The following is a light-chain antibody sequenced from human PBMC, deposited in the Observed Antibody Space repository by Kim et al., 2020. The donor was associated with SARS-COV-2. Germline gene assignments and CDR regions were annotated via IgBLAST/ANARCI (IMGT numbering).Light chain of an antibody. V-gene: IGLV3-19*01. CDR2: GKN. Sequence: ELTQDPAVSVALGQTVRITCQGDSLRNYYASWYQQQPGQAPVLVLFGKNNRPSGIPDRFSGSKSGNTASLTITGAQAEDEADYYCNSRDSSGNHLVFGGGTQLTVL. J-gene: IGLJ3*02. CDR1: SLRNYY. CDR3: NSRDSSGNHLV.